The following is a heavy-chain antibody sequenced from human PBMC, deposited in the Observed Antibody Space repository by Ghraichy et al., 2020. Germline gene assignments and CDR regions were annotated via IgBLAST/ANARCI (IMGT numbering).Heavy chain of an antibody. CDR3: ARDGYCSSPNCYTPILNDYYNAMDV. CDR2: ISGSGGST. Sequence: GESLNIPCAASGFTFSSYAMSWVRQAPGKGLEWVSVISGSGGSTYYADSVKGRFTISRDNSKNTLYLQVNSLRAEDTAVYYCARDGYCSSPNCYTPILNDYYNAMDVWGQGTTVTVSS. V-gene: IGHV3-23*01. CDR1: GFTFSSYA. J-gene: IGHJ6*02. D-gene: IGHD2-2*02.